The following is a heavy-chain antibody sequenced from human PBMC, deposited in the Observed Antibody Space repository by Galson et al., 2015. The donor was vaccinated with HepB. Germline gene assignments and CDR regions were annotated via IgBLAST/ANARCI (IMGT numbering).Heavy chain of an antibody. D-gene: IGHD1-26*01. CDR3: TRGDGADSWYSEF. CDR1: GFEFSMYS. J-gene: IGHJ4*02. CDR2: ISGNSGRI. V-gene: IGHV3-48*02. Sequence: SLRLSCAASGFEFSMYSMNWVRQAPGKGLEWISYISGNSGRIDYADSVQGRFTISGDNARNSMYLQMRSLKDEDTAVYFCTRGDGADSWYSEFWGQGTLVTVSS.